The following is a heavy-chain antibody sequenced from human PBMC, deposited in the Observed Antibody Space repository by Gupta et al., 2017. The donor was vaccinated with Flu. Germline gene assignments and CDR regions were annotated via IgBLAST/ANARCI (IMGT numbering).Heavy chain of an antibody. D-gene: IGHD3-3*01. J-gene: IGHJ5*02. Sequence: TFSGFSFRPPGAGVGWIRQPPGEALEWLALIYGSDDKRYNPSLQNRVTITKNTSENQVVLTLTNMDPVDTATYFCAHIFEWSTFDLWGQGTLVTVSS. CDR1: GFSFRPPGAG. CDR2: IYGSDDK. CDR3: AHIFEWSTFDL. V-gene: IGHV2-5*01.